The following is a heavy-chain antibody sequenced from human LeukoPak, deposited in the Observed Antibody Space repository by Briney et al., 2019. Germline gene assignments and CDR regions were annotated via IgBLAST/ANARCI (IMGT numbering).Heavy chain of an antibody. V-gene: IGHV3-20*04. CDR3: VRDRGTYRPIDY. J-gene: IGHJ4*02. CDR1: GFTFDDHG. Sequence: GGSLRLSCTASGFTFDDHGMSWVGQVPGKGLEWVAGIDWDGGSTGYGDSVKGRFTVSRDNAQNSLYLQMNSLRAEDTAIYYCVRDRGTYRPIDYWGQGTLVTVSS. D-gene: IGHD1-26*01. CDR2: IDWDGGST.